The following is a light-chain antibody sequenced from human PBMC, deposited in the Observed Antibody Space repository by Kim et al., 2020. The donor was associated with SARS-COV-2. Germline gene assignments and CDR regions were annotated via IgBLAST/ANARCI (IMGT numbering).Light chain of an antibody. CDR2: QDS. V-gene: IGLV3-1*01. Sequence: SYELTQPPSVSVSPGQTASITCSGDKLGDKYACWYQQKPGQSPVLVIYQDSKRPSGIPERFSGSNSGNTATLTISGTQAMDEADYYCQAWDSPHVVFGGGTQLTV. CDR1: KLGDKY. CDR3: QAWDSPHVV. J-gene: IGLJ2*01.